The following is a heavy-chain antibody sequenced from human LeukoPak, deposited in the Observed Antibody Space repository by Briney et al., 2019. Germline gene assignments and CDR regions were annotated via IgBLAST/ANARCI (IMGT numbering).Heavy chain of an antibody. CDR3: ARVPGIGWFEP. D-gene: IGHD3-10*01. Sequence: SETLSLTCTVSGGSISSYYWSWIRQPPGKGLEWIGYIYYSGSTNYNPSRKSRVTISVDTSKNQFSLKLSSVTAADTAVYYCARVPGIGWFEPWGQGTLVTVSS. V-gene: IGHV4-59*01. J-gene: IGHJ5*02. CDR2: IYYSGST. CDR1: GGSISSYY.